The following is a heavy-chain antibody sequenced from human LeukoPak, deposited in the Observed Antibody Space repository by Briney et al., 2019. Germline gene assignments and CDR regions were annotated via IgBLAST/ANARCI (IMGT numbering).Heavy chain of an antibody. CDR1: GFTFSDYY. Sequence: PGGPLRLSCAASGFTFSDYYMTWIRQAPGKGLEWVSYISGSGNMIYYADSVKGRFTISRDNAKSSLYLQMNSLRAEDTAVYYCARGHYSARDWGQGTLVTVSS. D-gene: IGHD3-10*01. CDR2: ISGSGNMI. CDR3: ARGHYSARD. J-gene: IGHJ4*02. V-gene: IGHV3-11*01.